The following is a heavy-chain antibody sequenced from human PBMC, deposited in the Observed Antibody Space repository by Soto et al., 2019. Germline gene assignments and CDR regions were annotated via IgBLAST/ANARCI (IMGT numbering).Heavy chain of an antibody. V-gene: IGHV1-2*02. CDR3: ARAERDSSSSGLDY. D-gene: IGHD6-6*01. CDR2: IGPESGAT. CDR1: GYTFTGHY. Sequence: GASVKVSCKASGYTFTGHYIHWVRQAPEQGPEWMGEIGPESGATRYAQKFQGRVTISRDNSKNTTYLQMNSLRAEDTAVYYCARAERDSSSSGLDYWGQGTLVTVSS. J-gene: IGHJ4*02.